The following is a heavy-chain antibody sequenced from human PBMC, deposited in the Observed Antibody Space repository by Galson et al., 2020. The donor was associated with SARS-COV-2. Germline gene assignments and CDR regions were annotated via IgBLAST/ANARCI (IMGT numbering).Heavy chain of an antibody. Sequence: GGSLRLSCAASGFTFSSYAMHWVRQAPGKGLEWVAVISYDGSNKYYADSVKGRFTISRDNSKNTLYLQMNSLRAEDTAVYYCAKDHESNWATYYFDYWGQGTLVTVSS. J-gene: IGHJ4*02. D-gene: IGHD7-27*01. CDR3: AKDHESNWATYYFDY. CDR1: GFTFSSYA. CDR2: ISYDGSNK. V-gene: IGHV3-30*04.